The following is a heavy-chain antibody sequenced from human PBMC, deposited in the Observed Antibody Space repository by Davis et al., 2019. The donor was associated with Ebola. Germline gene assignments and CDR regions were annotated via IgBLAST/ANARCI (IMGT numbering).Heavy chain of an antibody. Sequence: MPGGSLRLSCTVSGGSINNYYWSWIRQPPGKGLEWIGNIYYSGSTNYNPSLKSRVTMSVDTSNNQFSLKLRSVTAADTAVYYCARVTYSNDNWFDPWGQGTLVTVSS. V-gene: IGHV4-59*01. CDR2: IYYSGST. CDR3: ARVTYSNDNWFDP. J-gene: IGHJ5*02. CDR1: GGSINNYY. D-gene: IGHD4-11*01.